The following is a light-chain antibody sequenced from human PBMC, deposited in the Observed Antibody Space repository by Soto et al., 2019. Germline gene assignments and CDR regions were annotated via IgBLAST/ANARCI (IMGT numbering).Light chain of an antibody. J-gene: IGKJ1*01. CDR2: AAS. V-gene: IGKV1-6*02. Sequence: IQMTQSPSSLAGSVGDRLTITCRASQDIGNDLGWYQQKPGKAPKLLIYAASSLQSGVSSRFSGSGSGTEFTLTISSLQPEDFATYYCLQVFNFPRAFGQGTKVDIK. CDR1: QDIGND. CDR3: LQVFNFPRA.